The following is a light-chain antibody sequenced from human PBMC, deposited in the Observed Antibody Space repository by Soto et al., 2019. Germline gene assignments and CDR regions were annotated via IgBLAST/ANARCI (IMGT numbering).Light chain of an antibody. CDR3: CSYTGSSTGGGYV. J-gene: IGLJ1*01. CDR1: SSDFGSYNL. Sequence: QSALTQPASVSGSPGQSITISCTGTSSDFGSYNLVSWYQQHPGKGPKLMIYEGSKRPSGVSNRFSGSKSGNTASLTISGLQAEDEADYYCCSYTGSSTGGGYVFGTGTQLTVL. CDR2: EGS. V-gene: IGLV2-23*01.